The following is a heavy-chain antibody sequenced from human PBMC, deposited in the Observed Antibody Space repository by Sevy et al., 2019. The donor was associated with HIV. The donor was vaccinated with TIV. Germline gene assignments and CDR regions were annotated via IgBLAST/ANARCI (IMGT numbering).Heavy chain of an antibody. CDR1: GHTFSGYY. D-gene: IGHD2-21*02. Sequence: ASVKVSCKAPGHTFSGYYMHWVRQAPGQGPEWMGWINLDSGGTNYAQIFQGRVTMTRDTSISTAYLELSRLRSDDTAVYYCASEVTLRFDYWGQRTQVTDSS. V-gene: IGHV1-2*02. J-gene: IGHJ4*02. CDR2: INLDSGGT. CDR3: ASEVTLRFDY.